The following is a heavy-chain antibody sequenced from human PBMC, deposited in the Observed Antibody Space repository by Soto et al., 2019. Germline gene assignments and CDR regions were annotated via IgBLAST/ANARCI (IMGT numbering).Heavy chain of an antibody. CDR2: IYYTGST. CDR1: GAAINGGGYF. D-gene: IGHD6-13*01. V-gene: IGHV4-39*01. Sequence: SETLSLTCSVSGAAINGGGYFWGWARQPPGRGLEWIGSIYYTGSTSLSPSLRSRVTMSVDTSNNQFSMKLRSLTAADTAVYFCSGHGLPTGGSWYGGVNWFDPWGQGILVTVSS. J-gene: IGHJ5*02. CDR3: SGHGLPTGGSWYGGVNWFDP.